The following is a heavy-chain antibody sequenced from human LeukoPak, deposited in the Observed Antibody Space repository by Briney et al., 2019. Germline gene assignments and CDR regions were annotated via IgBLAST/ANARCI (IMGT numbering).Heavy chain of an antibody. Sequence: GSLRLSCAASGFTFSTYAMSWVRQAPGKGLEWVSHISGGGGSTYYADSVKGRVTISRDNSKSTLYLQMNSLRAEDTAVYYCAKLGSGWRYFNYWGQGTLVTVSS. CDR3: AKLGSGWRYFNY. J-gene: IGHJ4*02. V-gene: IGHV3-23*01. CDR2: ISGGGGST. D-gene: IGHD6-19*01. CDR1: GFTFSTYA.